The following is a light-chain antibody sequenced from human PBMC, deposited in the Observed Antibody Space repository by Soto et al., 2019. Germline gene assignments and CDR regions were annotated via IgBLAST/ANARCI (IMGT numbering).Light chain of an antibody. Sequence: DIQLTQSPSFLSTSVGDRVTITCRASQGISSYLAWYQQKPGKAPKLLIYAASTLQSGVPSRFSGSGSGTELTLTISSLQSEDFATYYCQQLNSYLLTFGEGTKVEIK. CDR1: QGISSY. CDR2: AAS. V-gene: IGKV1-9*01. J-gene: IGKJ4*01. CDR3: QQLNSYLLT.